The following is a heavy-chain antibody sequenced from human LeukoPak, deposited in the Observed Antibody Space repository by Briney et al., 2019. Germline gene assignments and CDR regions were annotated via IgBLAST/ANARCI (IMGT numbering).Heavy chain of an antibody. CDR2: ISNSSSYI. D-gene: IGHD2-15*01. Sequence: GGSLALSCAASGFTFSSYSMNWVRQAPGKGLEWVSSISNSSSYIYYADSVKGRITISRDNAKNSLYLQMNSLRAEDTAVYYCARDLRKYCSGGSCYYDAFDIWGQGTMVTVSS. J-gene: IGHJ3*02. CDR3: ARDLRKYCSGGSCYYDAFDI. V-gene: IGHV3-21*01. CDR1: GFTFSSYS.